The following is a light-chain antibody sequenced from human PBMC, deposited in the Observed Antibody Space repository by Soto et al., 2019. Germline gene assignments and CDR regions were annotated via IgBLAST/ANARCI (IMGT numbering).Light chain of an antibody. V-gene: IGKV1-9*01. J-gene: IGKJ4*01. CDR3: QQLDLYPST. CDR1: QAINSY. CDR2: AAT. Sequence: IPLTQSPSSLSASVGDRVTITCRASQAINSYLAWYQQKPGKAPNLLIYAATSLQSGVPSRFSGSGSGTEFTLTISSLQPEDFATYYCQQLDLYPSTFGGGTKVEI.